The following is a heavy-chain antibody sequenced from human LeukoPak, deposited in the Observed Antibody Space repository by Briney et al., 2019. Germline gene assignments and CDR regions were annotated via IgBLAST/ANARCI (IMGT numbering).Heavy chain of an antibody. CDR3: VREINGDQPN. V-gene: IGHV3-30*04. D-gene: IGHD4-17*01. CDR2: IAYDGNNI. Sequence: PGGSLRLSCAASGFTFSSYAMHWVRQAPGKGLEWVAIIAYDGNNIYYADSVKGRFTISRDNSKNTLYLQMNSLRGDDTAVYYCVREINGDQPNWGQGTLVTVSS. J-gene: IGHJ4*02. CDR1: GFTFSSYA.